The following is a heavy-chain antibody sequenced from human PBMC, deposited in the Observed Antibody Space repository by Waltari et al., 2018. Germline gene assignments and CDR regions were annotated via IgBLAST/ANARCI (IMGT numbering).Heavy chain of an antibody. D-gene: IGHD6-13*01. J-gene: IGHJ4*02. CDR3: AKAGGIAAAEFQFDF. CDR1: GLTFISSA. V-gene: IGHV3-23*01. Sequence: EVQLLESGGGLVQPGGSRRPSCAASGLTFISSAMPWVRQAPGKGLEWVSSISGPALTTFYADSVKGRFSVSRDNSKNTLYLQINGLRADDTAVYYCAKAGGIAAAEFQFDFWGRGTLVTVSS. CDR2: ISGPALTT.